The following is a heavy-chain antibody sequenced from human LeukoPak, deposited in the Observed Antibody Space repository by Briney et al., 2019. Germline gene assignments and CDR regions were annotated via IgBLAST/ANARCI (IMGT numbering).Heavy chain of an antibody. Sequence: GGSLRLSCAASGFTFSSYAMHWVRQAPGKGLEWVAVISYDGSNKYYADSVKGRFTISRDNSKNTLYLQMSSLRAEDTAVYYCARGRAARRLFSFGYWGQGTLVTVSS. CDR2: ISYDGSNK. J-gene: IGHJ4*02. CDR3: ARGRAARRLFSFGY. D-gene: IGHD6-6*01. CDR1: GFTFSSYA. V-gene: IGHV3-30-3*01.